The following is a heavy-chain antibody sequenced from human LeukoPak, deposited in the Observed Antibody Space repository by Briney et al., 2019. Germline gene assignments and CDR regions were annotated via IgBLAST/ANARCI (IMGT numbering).Heavy chain of an antibody. CDR2: ISWDSSII. CDR3: AKDLLIAPTVPGNTFDV. V-gene: IGHV3-9*01. CDR1: GFTFDDYA. D-gene: IGHD1-1*01. Sequence: GGSLRLSCEGSGFTFDDYAINWVRQAPGKGLEWVSRISWDSSIIDFADSVKGRFTISRDNAKNSVHLDLSSLSAEDTALYYCAKDLLIAPTVPGNTFDVWGLGTMVTVSP. J-gene: IGHJ3*01.